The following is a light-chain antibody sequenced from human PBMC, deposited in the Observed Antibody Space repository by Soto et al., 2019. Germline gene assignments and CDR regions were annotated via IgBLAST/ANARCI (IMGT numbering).Light chain of an antibody. CDR3: SSSTSSNTVV. Sequence: QSVLTQPASVSGSPGESIAISCAGTSSDVGTYNLVSWYQQHPGKAPQLMIYDVTSRRSGVSDRFSGSKSGNTASLTISGLQAEDEATYYCSSSTSSNTVVFGGGTKLTVL. CDR1: SSDVGTYNL. CDR2: DVT. J-gene: IGLJ2*01. V-gene: IGLV2-14*02.